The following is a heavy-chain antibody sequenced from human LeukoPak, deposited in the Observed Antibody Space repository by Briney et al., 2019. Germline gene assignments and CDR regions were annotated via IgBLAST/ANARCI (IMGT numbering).Heavy chain of an antibody. CDR1: GGSISSSSYY. V-gene: IGHV4-39*01. CDR3: ARGRYYYDSSGYPNDAFDI. CDR2: IYYSGST. J-gene: IGHJ3*02. Sequence: SETLSLTCTVSGGSISSSSYYWGWIRQPPGKGLEWIGSIYYSGSTYYNPSLKSRVTISVDTSKNQFSLKLSSVTAADTAVYYCARGRYYYDSSGYPNDAFDICGQGTMVTVSS. D-gene: IGHD3-22*01.